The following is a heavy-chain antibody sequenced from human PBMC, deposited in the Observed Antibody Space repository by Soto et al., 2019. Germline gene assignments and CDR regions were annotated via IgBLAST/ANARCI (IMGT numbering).Heavy chain of an antibody. CDR3: AREDCSGGSCYLLNY. J-gene: IGHJ4*02. CDR2: IIPIFGTA. D-gene: IGHD2-15*01. CDR1: GGTFSSYA. V-gene: IGHV1-69*13. Sequence: SVKVSCKASGGTFSSYAISWVRQAPGQGLEWMGGIIPIFGTANYAQKFQGRVTITADESTSTAYMELSSLRSEDTAVYYCAREDCSGGSCYLLNYWGQGTMVTVYS.